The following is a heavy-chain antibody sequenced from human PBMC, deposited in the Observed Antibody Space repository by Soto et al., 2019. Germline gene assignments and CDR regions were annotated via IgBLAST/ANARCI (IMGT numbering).Heavy chain of an antibody. CDR2: ISYSGTT. D-gene: IGHD4-17*01. Sequence: QVQLQESGPGLVKPSQTLSLTCTVSGGSISSGNYYWSWIRQPPGKGLEWIGFISYSGTTHYSASLRSRVSISVDTSKNQFSLDLSSVTAADTAVYYFATMGTPVTGLYYFDYWGQGTLVTVSS. CDR1: GGSISSGNYY. V-gene: IGHV4-30-4*01. J-gene: IGHJ4*02. CDR3: ATMGTPVTGLYYFDY.